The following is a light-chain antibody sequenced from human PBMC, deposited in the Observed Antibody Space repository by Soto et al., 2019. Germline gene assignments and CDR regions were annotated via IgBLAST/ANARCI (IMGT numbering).Light chain of an antibody. Sequence: DIQMTQSPSSLYASVGDRVTITCRASQSISTYLNWYQHKSGKAPNLLIYGASRLQSGVPSRFSGSGSGTDFTLTINSLQPEDFATYYCQQSHSSPYTFGQGTKMEIK. CDR3: QQSHSSPYT. CDR1: QSISTY. J-gene: IGKJ2*01. V-gene: IGKV1-39*01. CDR2: GAS.